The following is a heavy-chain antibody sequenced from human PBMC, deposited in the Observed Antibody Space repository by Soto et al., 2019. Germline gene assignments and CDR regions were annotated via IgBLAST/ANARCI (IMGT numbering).Heavy chain of an antibody. CDR3: ASRPFYYYGLDV. CDR2: VYHTGNA. Sequence: LSLTCTVSGGSITTAGYSRSWIRQPPGKALEWIGYVYHTGNAYPKPSLKSRVTISLDRSKNQFSLKMTSVTAADTALYYCASRPFYYYGLDVWGQGTTVTVSS. V-gene: IGHV4-30-2*01. CDR1: GGSITTAGYS. J-gene: IGHJ6*02.